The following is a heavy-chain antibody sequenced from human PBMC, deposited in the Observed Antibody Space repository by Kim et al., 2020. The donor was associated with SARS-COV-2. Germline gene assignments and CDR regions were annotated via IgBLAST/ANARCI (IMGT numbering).Heavy chain of an antibody. CDR2: ISGGGGDST. CDR3: AKDRRGFCTGGSCYPWFDP. Sequence: GGSLRLSCAVSGFSFSDFAMSWVRQAPGKGLEWVSGISGGGGDSTSYAGSVKGRFTVSRDDSNNILYLQMNGLTAEDTAIYFRAKDRRGFCTGGSCYPWFDPRGQGTLVLVSS. V-gene: IGHV3-23*01. D-gene: IGHD2-15*01. J-gene: IGHJ5*02. CDR1: GFSFSDFA.